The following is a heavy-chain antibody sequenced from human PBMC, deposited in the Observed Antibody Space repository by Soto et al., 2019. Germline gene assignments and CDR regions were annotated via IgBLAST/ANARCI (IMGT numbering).Heavy chain of an antibody. CDR3: ARHLYDYLDY. J-gene: IGHJ4*02. D-gene: IGHD3-16*01. Sequence: GESLKISCKGSGYSFTNYWIGWVRQMPGKDLEWMWIIYPGDSDTRYSPSFQGQVTISVDRSMNTAYLQRSSLKASNTAMYYCARHLYDYLDYWGQRTLVTVSS. V-gene: IGHV5-51*01. CDR1: GYSFTNYW. CDR2: IYPGDSDT.